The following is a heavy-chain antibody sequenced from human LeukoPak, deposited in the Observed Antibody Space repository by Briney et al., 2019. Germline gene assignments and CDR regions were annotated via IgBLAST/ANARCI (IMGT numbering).Heavy chain of an antibody. CDR2: ISAYNGNT. Sequence: ASVKVSCKAPGYTFTSYGISWVRQAPGQGLEWMGWISAYNGNTNYAQKLQGRVTMTTDTSTSTAYMELRSLRSDDTAVYYCARGPHYYYGSGSYYPPWGQGTLVTVSS. J-gene: IGHJ5*02. D-gene: IGHD3-10*01. CDR3: ARGPHYYYGSGSYYPP. V-gene: IGHV1-18*01. CDR1: GYTFTSYG.